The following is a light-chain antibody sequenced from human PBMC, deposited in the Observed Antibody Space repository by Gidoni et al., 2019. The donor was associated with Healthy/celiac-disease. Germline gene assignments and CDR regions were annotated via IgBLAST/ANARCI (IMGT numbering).Light chain of an antibody. CDR3: NSRDSSGNPVV. CDR1: SLRSYY. CDR2: GKN. Sequence: SSELTQDPAVSVALGQTVRITCQGDSLRSYYASWYQQKPGQAPVLVIYGKNNRPSGIPDRVSGSSSGNTASLTSTGAQAEDEADYYCNSRDSSGNPVVFGGGTKLTVL. J-gene: IGLJ3*02. V-gene: IGLV3-19*01.